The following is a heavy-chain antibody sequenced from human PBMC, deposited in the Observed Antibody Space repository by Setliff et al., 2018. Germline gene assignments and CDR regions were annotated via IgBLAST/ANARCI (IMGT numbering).Heavy chain of an antibody. CDR2: IIPILETT. V-gene: IGHV1-69*11. J-gene: IGHJ4*02. CDR3: ARDADYYDTAENPIFDY. CDR1: GGAFSNYG. Sequence: GASVKVSCKVSGGAFSNYGLSWVRQAPGQGLLWMGRIIPILETTNYAQNFQGRVSITADESTRTAYMEVRSLRSDDTAMYHCARDADYYDTAENPIFDYWGQGTLVTVSS. D-gene: IGHD3-22*01.